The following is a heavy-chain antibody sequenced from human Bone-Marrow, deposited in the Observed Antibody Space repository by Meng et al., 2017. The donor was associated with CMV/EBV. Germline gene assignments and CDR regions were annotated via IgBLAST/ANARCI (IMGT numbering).Heavy chain of an antibody. CDR1: GFTFSSYG. Sequence: GESLKISCAASGFTFSSYGMHWVRQAPGKGLEWVAFIRYDGSNKYYADSVKGRFTISRDNSKNTLYLQMNSLRAEDTAVYYCENRVGLDDWGQGTLVTVSS. V-gene: IGHV3-30*02. J-gene: IGHJ4*02. CDR3: ENRVGLDD. D-gene: IGHD1-26*01. CDR2: IRYDGSNK.